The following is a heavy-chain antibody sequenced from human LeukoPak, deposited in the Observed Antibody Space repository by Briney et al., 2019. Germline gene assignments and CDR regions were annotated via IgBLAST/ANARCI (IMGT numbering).Heavy chain of an antibody. D-gene: IGHD2-2*01. J-gene: IGHJ4*02. CDR1: GFTFSSYA. Sequence: GGSLRLSCAASGFTFSSYAMHWVRQAPGKGLEWVAVISYDGSNKYYADSVKGRFTISRDNSKNTLYLQMNSLRAEDTAVYYCERGCITYSTSCYDGLDYSFDYWGQGTLVTVSS. V-gene: IGHV3-30-3*01. CDR2: ISYDGSNK. CDR3: ERGCITYSTSCYDGLDYSFDY.